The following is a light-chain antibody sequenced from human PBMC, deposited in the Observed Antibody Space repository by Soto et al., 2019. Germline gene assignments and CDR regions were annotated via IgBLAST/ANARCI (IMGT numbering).Light chain of an antibody. Sequence: QSALTQPASVSGSPGQSITISCTGTSSYVGGYNYVSWYQQHPVKAPKLLIDEVSNRPSGVSNRFSGSKSGNTASLTISGLQAEYEADYYCSSYTSSSTYVFGTGTKRTVL. CDR1: SSYVGGYNY. J-gene: IGLJ1*01. CDR3: SSYTSSSTYV. CDR2: EVS. V-gene: IGLV2-14*01.